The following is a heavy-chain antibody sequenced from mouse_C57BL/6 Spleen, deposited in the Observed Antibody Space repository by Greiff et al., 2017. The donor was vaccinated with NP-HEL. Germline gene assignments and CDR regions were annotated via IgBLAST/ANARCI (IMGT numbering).Heavy chain of an antibody. V-gene: IGHV1-15*01. CDR1: GYTFTDYE. Sequence: QVQLQQSGAELVRPGASVTLSCKASGYTFTDYEMHWVKQTPVHGLEWIGAIDPETGGTAYNQKFKGKAILTADKSSSTAYMELRSLTSEDSAVYYCTRGGDYDEKDYAMDYWGQGTSVTVSS. J-gene: IGHJ4*01. CDR2: IDPETGGT. CDR3: TRGGDYDEKDYAMDY. D-gene: IGHD2-4*01.